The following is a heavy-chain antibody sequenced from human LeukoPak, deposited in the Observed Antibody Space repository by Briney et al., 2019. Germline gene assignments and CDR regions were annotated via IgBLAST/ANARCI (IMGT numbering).Heavy chain of an antibody. V-gene: IGHV3-48*01. Sequence: PGGSLRLSCAASGFTFSSYSMNWVRQAPGKGLEWVSYISSSSSTIYYADSVKGRFTISRDNAKYSLYLQMNSLRAEDTAVYYCARDRWGFDYWGQGTLVTVSS. D-gene: IGHD5-24*01. CDR2: ISSSSSTI. CDR3: ARDRWGFDY. CDR1: GFTFSSYS. J-gene: IGHJ4*02.